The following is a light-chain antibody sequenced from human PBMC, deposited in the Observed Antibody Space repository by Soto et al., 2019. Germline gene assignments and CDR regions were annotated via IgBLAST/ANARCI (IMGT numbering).Light chain of an antibody. V-gene: IGKV4-1*01. CDR3: QQYYGAPIA. CDR2: WAS. CDR1: QSVLYSSNNKNY. J-gene: IGKJ5*01. Sequence: DIVMTQSPDSLAVSLGERATINCKSSQSVLYSSNNKNYLAWYQQKPGQPPKLLIYWASTRESGVPDRFSDSGSGTDFTLTISSLQAEDVAVYYCQQYYGAPIAFGQGTRLEIK.